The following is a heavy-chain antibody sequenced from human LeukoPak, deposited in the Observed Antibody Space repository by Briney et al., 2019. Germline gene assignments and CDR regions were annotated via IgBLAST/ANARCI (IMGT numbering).Heavy chain of an antibody. D-gene: IGHD3-10*01. Sequence: GGSLRLSCAASGFTFSSYSMNWVRQAPGKGLEWVSSISSSSSYIYYADSVKGRFTISRDNAKNSLYLQMNSLRAEDTAVYYCARDRASGGSDAFDIWGQGTMDTVSS. CDR1: GFTFSSYS. CDR3: ARDRASGGSDAFDI. CDR2: ISSSSSYI. J-gene: IGHJ3*02. V-gene: IGHV3-21*01.